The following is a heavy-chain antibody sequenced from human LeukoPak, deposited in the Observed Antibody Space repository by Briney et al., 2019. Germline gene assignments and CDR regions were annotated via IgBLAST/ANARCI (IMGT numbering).Heavy chain of an antibody. Sequence: GGSLRLSCAASGFTFSSYSMTWVRQAPGKGLEWVSSISSSSSYIYYADSVKGRFTISRDNSKNTLYLQMNSLRAEDTAVYYCAKFEGYSYGPGLGWDYWGQGTLVTVSS. J-gene: IGHJ4*02. CDR3: AKFEGYSYGPGLGWDY. CDR2: ISSSSSYI. V-gene: IGHV3-21*04. CDR1: GFTFSSYS. D-gene: IGHD5-18*01.